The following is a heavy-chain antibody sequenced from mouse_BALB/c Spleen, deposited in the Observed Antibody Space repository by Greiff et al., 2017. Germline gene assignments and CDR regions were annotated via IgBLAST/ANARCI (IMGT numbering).Heavy chain of an antibody. CDR1: GYTFTSYN. D-gene: IGHD2-1*01. V-gene: IGHV1-12*01. CDR2: IYPGNGDT. Sequence: QVQLQQPGAELVKPGASVKMSCKASGYTFTSYNMHWVKQTPGQGLEWIGAIYPGNGDTSYNQKFKGKATLTADKSSSTAYMQLSSLTSEDSAVYYCASEDGNYPWFAYWGQGTLVTVSA. CDR3: ASEDGNYPWFAY. J-gene: IGHJ3*01.